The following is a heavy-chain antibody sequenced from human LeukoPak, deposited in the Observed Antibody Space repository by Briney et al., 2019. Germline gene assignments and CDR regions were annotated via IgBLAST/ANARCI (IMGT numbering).Heavy chain of an antibody. Sequence: GGSLRLSCAASGFTFSSYWMTWVRQAPGKGLEWVANINQDGSEKYFLDSVKSRFTISRDNAKNSLYLQMNSLRAEDTAVYYCASTGFYWGQGTLVTVSS. CDR2: INQDGSEK. J-gene: IGHJ4*02. V-gene: IGHV3-7*05. CDR3: ASTGFY. CDR1: GFTFSSYW. D-gene: IGHD4-11*01.